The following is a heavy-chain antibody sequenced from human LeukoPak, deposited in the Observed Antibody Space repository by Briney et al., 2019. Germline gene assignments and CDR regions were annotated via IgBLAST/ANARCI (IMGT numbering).Heavy chain of an antibody. CDR2: IKSKTDGGTT. J-gene: IGHJ4*02. V-gene: IGHV3-15*01. Sequence: GGSLRLSCAASGFTFSNAWMSGVRQAPGKGLEWVGRIKSKTDGGTTDYAAPVKGRFTISRDDSKNTLYLQMNSLKTEDTAVYYCTTFSMIVVVITDWGQGTLVTVSS. CDR3: TTFSMIVVVITD. CDR1: GFTFSNAW. D-gene: IGHD3-22*01.